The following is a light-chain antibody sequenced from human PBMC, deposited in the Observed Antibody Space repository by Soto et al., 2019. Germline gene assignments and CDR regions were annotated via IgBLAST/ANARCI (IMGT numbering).Light chain of an antibody. CDR3: SSYTSTSSLV. CDR1: SSDVGNYNY. CDR2: DVS. Sequence: QSVLTQPASVSGSPGQSITISCTGTSSDVGNYNYVSWYQQRPGKAPTLMIYDVSNRPSGVSNRFSASKSGNTASLTISGLQAEDEADYYCSSYTSTSSLVFGGGTKVTVL. J-gene: IGLJ2*01. V-gene: IGLV2-14*01.